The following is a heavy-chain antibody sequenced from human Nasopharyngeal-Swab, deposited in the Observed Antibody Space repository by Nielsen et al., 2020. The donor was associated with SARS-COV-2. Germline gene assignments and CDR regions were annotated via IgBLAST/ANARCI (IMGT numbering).Heavy chain of an antibody. Sequence: GESLKISCAASGFTFSSYAMSWVRQAPGKGLEWVSAISGSGGSTYYADSVKGRFTISRDNSKNTLYLQMNSLRAGDTAVYYCAKDRPFSVVRGVAFDYWGQGTLVTVSS. CDR3: AKDRPFSVVRGVAFDY. J-gene: IGHJ4*02. D-gene: IGHD3-10*01. V-gene: IGHV3-23*01. CDR2: ISGSGGST. CDR1: GFTFSSYA.